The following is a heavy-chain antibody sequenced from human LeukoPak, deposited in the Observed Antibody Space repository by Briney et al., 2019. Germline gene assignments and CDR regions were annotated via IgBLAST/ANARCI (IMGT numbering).Heavy chain of an antibody. D-gene: IGHD3-3*01. CDR1: GFTFSNAW. CDR2: IKSKTDGGTT. CDR3: TTTPPDYDFWSGPPV. Sequence: GGSLRLSCAASGFTFSNAWMSWVRQAPGKGLEWVGRIKSKTDGGTTDYAAPVKGRFTISRDDSKNTLYLQVNSLKTEDTAVYYCTTTPPDYDFWSGPPVWGQGTMVTVSS. V-gene: IGHV3-15*01. J-gene: IGHJ3*01.